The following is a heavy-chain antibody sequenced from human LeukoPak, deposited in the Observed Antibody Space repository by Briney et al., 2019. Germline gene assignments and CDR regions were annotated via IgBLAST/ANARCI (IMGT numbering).Heavy chain of an antibody. J-gene: IGHJ4*02. CDR1: GGSISSGGYY. CDR3: ARELAGAIDY. V-gene: IGHV4-31*03. Sequence: SQTLSLTCTVSGGSISSGGYYWRWIRQHPGKGLEWIGYIYYSGSTYYNPSLKSRVTISVDTSKNQFSLKLSSVTAADTAVYYCARELAGAIDYWGQGTLVTVSS. CDR2: IYYSGST. D-gene: IGHD6-13*01.